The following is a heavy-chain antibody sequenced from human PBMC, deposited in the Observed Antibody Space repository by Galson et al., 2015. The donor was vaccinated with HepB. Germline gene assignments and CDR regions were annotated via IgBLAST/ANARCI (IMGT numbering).Heavy chain of an antibody. CDR1: GYTFTDFG. CDR2: ISPYNGNT. CDR3: ARVKYCSSTICYWNYYYYMDV. D-gene: IGHD2-2*01. Sequence: SVKVSCKASGYTFTDFGISWVRQAPGQGLEWMGWISPYNGNTNYAQYLQGRVSVTADTSTSTAYMELRSLRSDDTAVHYCARVKYCSSTICYWNYYYYMDVWGKGTTVSVSS. V-gene: IGHV1-18*01. J-gene: IGHJ6*03.